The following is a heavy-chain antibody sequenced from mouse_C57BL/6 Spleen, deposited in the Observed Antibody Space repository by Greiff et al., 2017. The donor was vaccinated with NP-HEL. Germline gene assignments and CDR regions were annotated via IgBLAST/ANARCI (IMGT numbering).Heavy chain of an antibody. D-gene: IGHD1-1*01. J-gene: IGHJ3*01. Sequence: QVQLQQPGAELVRPGTSVKLSCKASGYTFTSYWMHWVKQRPGQGLEWIGVIDPSDSYTNYNQKFKGKATLTVDTSSSTAYMQLSSLTSEDSAVYYCARGEGRAYWGKGTLVTVSA. V-gene: IGHV1-59*01. CDR1: GYTFTSYW. CDR3: ARGEGRAY. CDR2: IDPSDSYT.